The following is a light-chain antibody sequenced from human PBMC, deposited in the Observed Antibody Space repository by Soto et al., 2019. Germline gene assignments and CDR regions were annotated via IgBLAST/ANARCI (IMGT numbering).Light chain of an antibody. CDR1: NSDIGGYNS. J-gene: IGLJ2*01. CDR2: GVT. V-gene: IGLV2-14*01. CDR3: ASWDDSLDVVV. Sequence: QSALTQPASVSGSPGQSITISCTGSNSDIGGYNSVSWYQQHPGKAPKLLIFGVTNRPSGVSDRFSGSKSGNTASLAISGLQSEDEADYYCASWDDSLDVVVFGGGTKLTVL.